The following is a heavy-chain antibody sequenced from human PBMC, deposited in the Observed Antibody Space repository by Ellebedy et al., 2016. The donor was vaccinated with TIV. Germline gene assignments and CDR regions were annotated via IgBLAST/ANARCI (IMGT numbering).Heavy chain of an antibody. V-gene: IGHV3-23*01. CDR2: IDGSENT. Sequence: GESLKISCAASGFAFSANGMSWVRQALGKGLEWVSGIDGSENTDYGDSVKGRFTISRDISKNTLYLQMNSLRAEDTALYYCTKDSGWEHEYWGQGTLVTISS. CDR3: TKDSGWEHEY. J-gene: IGHJ4*02. CDR1: GFAFSANG. D-gene: IGHD3-10*01.